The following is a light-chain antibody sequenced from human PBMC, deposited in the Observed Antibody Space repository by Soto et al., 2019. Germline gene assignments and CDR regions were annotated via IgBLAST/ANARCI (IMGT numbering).Light chain of an antibody. CDR1: QSISSW. CDR3: QQYNSYSPLT. V-gene: IGKV1-5*01. J-gene: IGKJ3*01. CDR2: DAS. Sequence: DIQMTQSPSTLSASVGDRVTITCRASQSISSWLAWYQQKPGKAPKLLIYDASSLESGVPSRFSGSGSGTEFTLPISSLQPDDVATYYCQQYNSYSPLTFGPGTKVDIK.